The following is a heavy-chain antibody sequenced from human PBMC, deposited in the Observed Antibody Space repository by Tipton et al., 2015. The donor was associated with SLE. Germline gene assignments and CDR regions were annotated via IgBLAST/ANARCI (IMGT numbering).Heavy chain of an antibody. V-gene: IGHV3-7*01. CDR3: ARVSPLRFLEWFLDY. CDR2: IKPDGTTE. CDR1: GLTFTSYW. J-gene: IGHJ4*02. Sequence: SLRLSCAASGLTFTSYWMTWVRQAPGRGPEWVANIKPDGTTEYYADSVKGRFTISRDNAKNSLYLQMNSLRAEDTAVYYCARVSPLRFLEWFLDYWGQGTLVTVSS. D-gene: IGHD3-3*01.